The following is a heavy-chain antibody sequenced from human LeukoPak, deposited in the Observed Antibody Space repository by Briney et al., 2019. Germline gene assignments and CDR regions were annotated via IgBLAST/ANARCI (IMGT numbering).Heavy chain of an antibody. Sequence: GGSLRLSCAASGFTFSSYGMHWVRQAPGKGLEWVAVISYDGSNKYYADSVKGRFTISRDNSKNTLYLQMNSLRAEDTAVYYCARDLEYNSASYGMDVWGQGTTVTVPS. CDR3: ARDLEYNSASYGMDV. CDR2: ISYDGSNK. CDR1: GFTFSSYG. V-gene: IGHV3-30*03. D-gene: IGHD1-1*01. J-gene: IGHJ6*02.